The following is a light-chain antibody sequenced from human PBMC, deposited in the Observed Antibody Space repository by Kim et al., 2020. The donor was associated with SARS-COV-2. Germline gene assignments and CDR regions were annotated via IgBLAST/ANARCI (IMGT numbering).Light chain of an antibody. CDR3: QQSNNWPYT. CDR1: HSVTTN. Sequence: VMTQSPATLSVSPGERVTLSCRASHSVTTNLAWHQQTPGQAPRVLIYDASTRATGIPARFSGSGSGTEFTLTISSLQSEDFAVYYCQQSNNWPYTFGQGTKLEIK. CDR2: DAS. V-gene: IGKV3-15*01. J-gene: IGKJ2*01.